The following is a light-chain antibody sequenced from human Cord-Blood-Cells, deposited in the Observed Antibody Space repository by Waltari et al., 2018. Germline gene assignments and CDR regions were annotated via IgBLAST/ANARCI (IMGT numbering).Light chain of an antibody. CDR2: DAS. CDR3: QRYNSYPWT. V-gene: IGKV1-5*01. CDR1: QSISSW. J-gene: IGKJ1*01. Sequence: DIQMTQSHSTLSASVGDRVTITCRASQSISSWLAWYQQKPGKDPKVLIYDASCLESGVAAWVSGSGSGTEFTLTISSLQPDDFATYNCQRYNSYPWTFGRGPKVEIK.